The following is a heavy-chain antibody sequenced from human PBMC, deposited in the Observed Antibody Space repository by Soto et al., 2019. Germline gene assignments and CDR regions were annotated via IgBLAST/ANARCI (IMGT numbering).Heavy chain of an antibody. V-gene: IGHV3-30*18. D-gene: IGHD3-3*01. CDR3: TKRRNVLRFLEWSSGMEV. CDR2: ISHDGSNK. Sequence: WGSLRLSCAASGFTFSSYGMHWVRQAPGKGLEWVAFISHDGSNKYYGDSMKGRIAMSRDNSKSTLYLQMSSLRAEDTAVYYCTKRRNVLRFLEWSSGMEVWGQGTTVTVSS. J-gene: IGHJ6*02. CDR1: GFTFSSYG.